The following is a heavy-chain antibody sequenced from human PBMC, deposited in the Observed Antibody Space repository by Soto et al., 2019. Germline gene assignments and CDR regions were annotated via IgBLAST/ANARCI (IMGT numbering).Heavy chain of an antibody. CDR2: IFNSGTT. J-gene: IGHJ4*02. CDR1: GASTVSHYH. V-gene: IGHV4-31*02. D-gene: IGHD1-26*01. CDR3: AFALGPTTGLDY. Sequence: QVQLQESGPGLVKPSQTRSLTCSVSGASTVSHYHWTWIRQPPGKGLEWMGYIFNSGTTFYNPSLTSRLSISMDTSGNHFSLELRSVTAADTAVYYSAFALGPTTGLDYWGQGTLVTVSS.